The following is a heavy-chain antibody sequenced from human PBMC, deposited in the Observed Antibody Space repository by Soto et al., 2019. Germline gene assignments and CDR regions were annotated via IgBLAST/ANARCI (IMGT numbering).Heavy chain of an antibody. CDR2: IYYSGST. J-gene: IGHJ3*02. CDR1: GGSISSSSYY. V-gene: IGHV4-39*01. Sequence: QLQLQESGPGLVKPSETLSLTCTVSGGSISSSSYYWGWIRQPPGKGLEWIGSIYYSGSTYYNPSLTSRVTISVDTAKNQFSLKLSSVTAADTAVYYCARHAVDKQWLADAFDIWGQGTMVTVSS. CDR3: ARHAVDKQWLADAFDI. D-gene: IGHD6-19*01.